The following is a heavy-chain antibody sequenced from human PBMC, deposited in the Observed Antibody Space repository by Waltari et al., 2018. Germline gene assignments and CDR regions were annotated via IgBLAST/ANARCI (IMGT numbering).Heavy chain of an antibody. D-gene: IGHD3-22*01. Sequence: QVQLVQSGAEVKKPGSSVKVSCKASGGTFSSYAISWLRQAPGQWLEWMGGSIPIFGTANYAQKFQGRVTITADESTSTAYMELSSLRSEDTAVYYCARDRKTYYYDSSGYSSFDYWGQGTLVTVSS. CDR2: SIPIFGTA. CDR3: ARDRKTYYYDSSGYSSFDY. CDR1: GGTFSSYA. J-gene: IGHJ4*02. V-gene: IGHV1-69*01.